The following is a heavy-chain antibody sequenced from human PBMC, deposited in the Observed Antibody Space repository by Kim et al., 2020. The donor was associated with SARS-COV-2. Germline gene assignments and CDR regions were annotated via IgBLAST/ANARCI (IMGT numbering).Heavy chain of an antibody. CDR1: GSTFGDYA. CDR2: ISWNSGAL. Sequence: GGSLRLSCAASGSTFGDYAMHWVRQAPGKGLEWVSGISWNSGALGYADSVKGRFTISRDNANNSLYLQMNSLRPEDTAFYYCARDRLGYYYSTNWAPRNAFDIWGRGTMVTVSS. J-gene: IGHJ3*02. V-gene: IGHV3-9*01. D-gene: IGHD6-13*01. CDR3: ARDRLGYYYSTNWAPRNAFDI.